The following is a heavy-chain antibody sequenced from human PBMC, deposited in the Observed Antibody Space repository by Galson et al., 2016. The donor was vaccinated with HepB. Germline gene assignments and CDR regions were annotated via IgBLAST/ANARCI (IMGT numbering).Heavy chain of an antibody. D-gene: IGHD2-15*01. J-gene: IGHJ4*02. CDR2: ISAHNGNT. V-gene: IGHV1-18*01. Sequence: SVKVSCKASGYTFKSFGISWVRQAPGKGLEWPAWISAHNGNTNYAQTLPGRVTVTTDAFTTTAYMELRSLRSDDTAVYYCAREGWYLDYWGQGTLVTVSS. CDR3: AREGWYLDY. CDR1: GYTFKSFG.